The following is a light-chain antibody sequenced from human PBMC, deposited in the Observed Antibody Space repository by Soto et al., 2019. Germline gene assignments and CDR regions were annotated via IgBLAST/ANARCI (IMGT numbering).Light chain of an antibody. V-gene: IGKV4-1*01. CDR1: QSVLYSPNNKNY. Sequence: DIVMTQFPDSLAVSLGERATINCKSSQSVLYSPNNKNYLAWYQQKPGQPPKLLIYWASTRESGVPDRFSGSGSETDFTLTISSLQAEDVVVYYCQQYYSTPLTFGGGTKVEIK. CDR2: WAS. CDR3: QQYYSTPLT. J-gene: IGKJ4*01.